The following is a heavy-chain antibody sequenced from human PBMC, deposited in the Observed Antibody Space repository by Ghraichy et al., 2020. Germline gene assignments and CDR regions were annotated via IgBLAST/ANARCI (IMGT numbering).Heavy chain of an antibody. J-gene: IGHJ4*02. CDR1: GGSISSYY. V-gene: IGHV4-59*01. Sequence: SETLSLTCTVSGGSISSYYWSWIRQPPGKGLEWIGYIYYSGSTNYNPSLKSRVTISVDTSKNQFSLKLSSVTAADTAVYYCARDRGGSYWGQGTLVTVSS. CDR3: ARDRGGSY. CDR2: IYYSGST. D-gene: IGHD1-26*01.